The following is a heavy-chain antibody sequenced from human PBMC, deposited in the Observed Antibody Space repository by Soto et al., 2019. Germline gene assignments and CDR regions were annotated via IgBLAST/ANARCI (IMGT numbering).Heavy chain of an antibody. CDR3: VRPPAGVFSNWFAP. Sequence: ASVKVSCKASGYIFSANYIHWVRQAPGQGLEWLGWINPHSGATNYAQKFLGRVTMSADTSASTAYMDLARLKSDDTAVYYCVRPPAGVFSNWFAPGGRGPLVPVPS. CDR1: GYIFSANY. D-gene: IGHD2-8*01. J-gene: IGHJ5*02. CDR2: INPHSGAT. V-gene: IGHV1-2*02.